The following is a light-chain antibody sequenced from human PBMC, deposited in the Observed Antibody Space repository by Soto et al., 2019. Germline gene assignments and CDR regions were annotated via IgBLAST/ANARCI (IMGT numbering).Light chain of an antibody. J-gene: IGKJ4*01. CDR3: QQYNNWPPLT. CDR2: GAS. Sequence: EIVMTQSPATLSLPPGERATLSCRASQSVSSNLAWYQQKPGQAPRLLIYGASTRATGIPARFSGSGSGTEFPITISSLQSEDFAVYYCQQYNNWPPLTFGGGTKVEIK. V-gene: IGKV3-15*01. CDR1: QSVSSN.